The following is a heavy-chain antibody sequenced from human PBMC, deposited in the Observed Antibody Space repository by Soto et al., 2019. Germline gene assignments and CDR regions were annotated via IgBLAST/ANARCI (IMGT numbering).Heavy chain of an antibody. V-gene: IGHV1-69*06. CDR3: ARDRVWSGYYDDYYYYGMDV. CDR2: IIPIFGTA. J-gene: IGHJ6*02. CDR1: GGTFSSYA. D-gene: IGHD3-3*01. Sequence: SCKASGGTFSSYAISWVRQAPGQGLEWMGGIIPIFGTANYAQKFQGRVTITADKSTSTAYMELSSLRSEDTAVYYCARDRVWSGYYDDYYYYGMDVWGQGTTVTSP.